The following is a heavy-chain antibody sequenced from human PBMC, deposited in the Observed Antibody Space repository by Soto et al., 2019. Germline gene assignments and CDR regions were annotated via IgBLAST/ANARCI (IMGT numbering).Heavy chain of an antibody. V-gene: IGHV4-34*01. CDR1: GGSFSGYY. CDR2: INHSGST. J-gene: IGHJ1*01. Sequence: SETLALTCAVYGGSFSGYYWSWIRQPPGKGLEWIGEINHSGSTNYNPSLKSRVTISVDTSKNQFSLKLSSVTAADTAVYYCASWRRQVGGQIRYFQHWGQGTLVTISS. CDR3: ASWRRQVGGQIRYFQH.